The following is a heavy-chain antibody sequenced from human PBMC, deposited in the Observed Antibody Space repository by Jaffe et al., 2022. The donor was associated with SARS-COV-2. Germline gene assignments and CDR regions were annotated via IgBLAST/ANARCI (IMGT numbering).Heavy chain of an antibody. CDR3: ARADYGGFNLDN. CDR1: GYTFTGYY. CDR2: INATTGTT. J-gene: IGHJ4*02. V-gene: IGHV1-46*01. D-gene: IGHD4-17*01. Sequence: QVQLVQSGAEMKKPGASVKTSCKTSGYTFTGYYIHWVRQAPGQGLEWMGIINATTGTTKHAQNFHGRLTVTRDTSTNTVHMELSGLKLDDTAVYYCARADYGGFNLDNWGQGTLVTVSS.